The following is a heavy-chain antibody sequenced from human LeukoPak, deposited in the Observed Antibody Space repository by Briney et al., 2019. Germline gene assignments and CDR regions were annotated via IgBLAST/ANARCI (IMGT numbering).Heavy chain of an antibody. J-gene: IGHJ3*02. CDR2: ISYSGST. V-gene: IGHV4-30-4*01. CDR1: GGSISSGDYY. D-gene: IGHD4-17*01. Sequence: SQTLSLTCTVSGGSISSGDYYWGWIRQPPGMGLEWAGYISYSGSTYYNPSLKSRVTISVDTSKNQISLKLSSVTAADTAVYYCARGSYGDYGDAFDIWGQGTMVTVSS. CDR3: ARGSYGDYGDAFDI.